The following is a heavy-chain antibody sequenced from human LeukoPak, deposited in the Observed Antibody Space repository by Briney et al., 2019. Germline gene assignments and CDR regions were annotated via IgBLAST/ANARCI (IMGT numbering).Heavy chain of an antibody. Sequence: SVKVSCKASGGTFSSYAISWVRQAPGQGHEWMGGIIPIFGTANYAQKFQGRVTITTDESTSTAYMELSSLRSEDTAVYYCAREGYDYVWGSTKSFDYWGQGTLVTVSS. D-gene: IGHD3-16*01. CDR3: AREGYDYVWGSTKSFDY. CDR2: IIPIFGTA. J-gene: IGHJ4*02. CDR1: GGTFSSYA. V-gene: IGHV1-69*05.